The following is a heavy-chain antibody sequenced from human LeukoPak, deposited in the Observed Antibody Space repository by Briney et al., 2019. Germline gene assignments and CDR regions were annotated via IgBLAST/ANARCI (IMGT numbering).Heavy chain of an antibody. CDR3: VKDLRGNYTFDQ. V-gene: IGHV3-64D*09. CDR1: GFTFSYYA. J-gene: IGHJ4*02. D-gene: IGHD5-24*01. CDR2: INDNGGKT. Sequence: TGGSLRLSCSASGFTFSYYAMHWVRQAPGKGLEYVSGINDNGGKTHYGDSVKGRFTISRDDSKNTLYLQMSSLRGEDTALYYCVKDLRGNYTFDQWGQGTLVTVSS.